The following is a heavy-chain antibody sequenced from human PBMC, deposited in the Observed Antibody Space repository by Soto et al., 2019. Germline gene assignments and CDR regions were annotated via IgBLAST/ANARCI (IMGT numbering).Heavy chain of an antibody. D-gene: IGHD6-13*01. CDR2: IYYGGST. CDR1: GGSISSSSYY. Sequence: PSATLSLTCTVSGGSISSSSYYWGWIRQPPGKGQEWIGSIYYGGSTYYNPSLKSRDTISVDTSKNQFSLKLSSVTAADTAVYYWASWSSSSGDYFDYWGQGALVTVSS. V-gene: IGHV4-39*01. CDR3: ASWSSSSGDYFDY. J-gene: IGHJ4*02.